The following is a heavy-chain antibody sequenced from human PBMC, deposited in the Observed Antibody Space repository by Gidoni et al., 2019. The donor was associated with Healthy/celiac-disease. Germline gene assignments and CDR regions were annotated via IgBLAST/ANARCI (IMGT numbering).Heavy chain of an antibody. CDR3: TTGPSKVLQSYYYDSSGYASHDY. J-gene: IGHJ4*02. V-gene: IGHV3-15*01. Sequence: EVQLVESGGGLVKPGGSLRLSCAASGFTFSNAWMSWFRQAPGKGLEWVGRIKSKTDGGTTDYAAPVKGRFTISRDDSKNTLYLQMNSLKTEDTAVYYCTTGPSKVLQSYYYDSSGYASHDYWGQGTLVTVSS. CDR2: IKSKTDGGTT. D-gene: IGHD3-22*01. CDR1: GFTFSNAW.